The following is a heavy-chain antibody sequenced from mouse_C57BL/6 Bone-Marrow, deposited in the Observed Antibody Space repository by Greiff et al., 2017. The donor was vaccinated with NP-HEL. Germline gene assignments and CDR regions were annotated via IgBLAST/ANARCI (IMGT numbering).Heavy chain of an antibody. V-gene: IGHV3-6*01. D-gene: IGHD1-1*01. CDR1: GYSIISGYY. Sequence: EVKLQESGPGLVKPSQSLSLTCSVTGYSIISGYYWNWIRQFPGNKLEWMAYISYDGSNHYNPSLKNRISITRDISKNQFFLKLTSVTTEDTATYYCAREGGYYGSPFAYWGQGTLVTVSA. CDR2: ISYDGSN. CDR3: AREGGYYGSPFAY. J-gene: IGHJ3*01.